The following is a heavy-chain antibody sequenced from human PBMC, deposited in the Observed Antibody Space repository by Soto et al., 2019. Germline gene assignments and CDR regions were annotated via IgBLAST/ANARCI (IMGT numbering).Heavy chain of an antibody. CDR1: GYTLTELS. Sequence: GASVKVSCKVSGYTLTELSMHWVRQAPGKGLEWMGGFDPEDGETIYAQKFQGRVTMTEDTSTDTAYMELSSLRSEDTAVYYCASEVVGIVGCTNGVCYTPVHWGQGTLVTVSS. CDR2: FDPEDGET. CDR3: ASEVVGIVGCTNGVCYTPVH. V-gene: IGHV1-24*01. D-gene: IGHD2-8*01. J-gene: IGHJ4*02.